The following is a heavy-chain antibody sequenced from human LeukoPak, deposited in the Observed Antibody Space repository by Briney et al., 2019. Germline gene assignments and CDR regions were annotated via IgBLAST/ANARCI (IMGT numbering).Heavy chain of an antibody. CDR2: INSDGSTT. CDR3: TRRVSATRWFDP. V-gene: IGHV3-74*01. J-gene: IGHJ5*02. CDR1: GFTFSSYW. Sequence: GGSMRLSCAASGFTFSSYWMHWVRQAPGKGLVWVSRINSDGSTTNYADSVKGRFTISRDNAENTLYLQMNSLRVEDTAVYYCTRRVSATRWFDPWGQGTLVTVSS. D-gene: IGHD2-15*01.